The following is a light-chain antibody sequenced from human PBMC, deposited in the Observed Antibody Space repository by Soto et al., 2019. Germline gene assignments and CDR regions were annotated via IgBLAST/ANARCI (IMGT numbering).Light chain of an antibody. Sequence: QSVLTQPPSVSGAPGQRVTISCTGSSSNFGSVYDVHWYRQLPGTAPKLLIYGNSNRPSGVPDRFSGSKSGTSASLAITWLQAEDEADYYCQSYDSSLRGVFGTGTKVTVL. V-gene: IGLV1-40*01. CDR3: QSYDSSLRGV. CDR2: GNS. J-gene: IGLJ1*01. CDR1: SSNFGSVYD.